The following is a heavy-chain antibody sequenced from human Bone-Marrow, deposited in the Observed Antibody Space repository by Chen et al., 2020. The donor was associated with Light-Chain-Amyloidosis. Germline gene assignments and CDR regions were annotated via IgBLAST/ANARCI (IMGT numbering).Heavy chain of an antibody. CDR1: GYTFPNYW. CDR2: IYPDDSDA. CDR3: ARRRDGYNFDY. V-gene: IGHV5-51*01. D-gene: IGHD5-12*01. Sequence: EVQLEQSGPEVKKPGESLKNSCKGSGYTFPNYWIGWVRQMPGKGLEWMGVIYPDDSDARYGPSVEDQVTISDDKTITTAYLQWGSLKASDTAMYYCARRRDGYNFDYCGQGTLVTVSS. J-gene: IGHJ4*02.